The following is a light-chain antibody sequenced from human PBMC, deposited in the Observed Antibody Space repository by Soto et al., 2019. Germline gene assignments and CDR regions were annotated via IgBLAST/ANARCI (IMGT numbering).Light chain of an antibody. Sequence: DIVMTQSPDSLAVSLGEGATINCKSSQSVVYSSDNKNYLAWSQQKPGQPPKLLIAWASTRESGIPDRFSGTGSGTDFTPTISGLQAGDLAVYYCQQYYAVPRTFGQGTKVDI. CDR1: QSVVYSSDNKNY. V-gene: IGKV4-1*01. CDR2: WAS. CDR3: QQYYAVPRT. J-gene: IGKJ1*01.